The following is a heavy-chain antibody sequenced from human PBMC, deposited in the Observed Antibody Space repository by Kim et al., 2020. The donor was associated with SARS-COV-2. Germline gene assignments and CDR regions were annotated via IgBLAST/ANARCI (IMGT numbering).Heavy chain of an antibody. Sequence: SETLSLTCAVYGGSFSGYYWSWIRQPPGKGLEWIGEINHSGSTNYNPSLKSRVTISVDTSKNQFSLKLSSVTAADTAVYYCATGPNMVRGVIVGGMDVWGQGTTVTVSS. CDR1: GGSFSGYY. CDR3: ATGPNMVRGVIVGGMDV. CDR2: INHSGST. J-gene: IGHJ6*02. V-gene: IGHV4-34*01. D-gene: IGHD3-10*01.